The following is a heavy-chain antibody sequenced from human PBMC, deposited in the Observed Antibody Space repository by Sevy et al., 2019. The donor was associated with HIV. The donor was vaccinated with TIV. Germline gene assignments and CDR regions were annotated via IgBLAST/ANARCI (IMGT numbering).Heavy chain of an antibody. CDR1: DVSISSGTNY. D-gene: IGHD6-19*01. CDR2: IYYSGTT. CDR3: ARQRGGWYEYDASDV. J-gene: IGHJ3*01. V-gene: IGHV4-39*01. Sequence: SETLSLTCTVSDVSISSGTNYWGWIRQPPGKGLEWIGSIYYSGTTEYNPSLKSRVTMSADTSMNQFSLKLSSVTVADTAVYYCARQRGGWYEYDASDVWGQGTMVTVSS.